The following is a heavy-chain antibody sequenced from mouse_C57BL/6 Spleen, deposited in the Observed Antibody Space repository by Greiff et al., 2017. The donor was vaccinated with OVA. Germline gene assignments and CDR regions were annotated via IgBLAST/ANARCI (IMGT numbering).Heavy chain of an antibody. D-gene: IGHD3-2*02. J-gene: IGHJ2*01. Sequence: EVQGVESGGDLVKPGGSLKLSCAASGFTFSSYGMSWVRQTPDKRLEWVATISSGGSYTYYPDSVKGRFTISRDNAKNTLYLQMSSLKSEDTAMYYCARHETAQPTDYFDYWGQGTTLTVSS. CDR2: ISSGGSYT. V-gene: IGHV5-6*01. CDR3: ARHETAQPTDYFDY. CDR1: GFTFSSYG.